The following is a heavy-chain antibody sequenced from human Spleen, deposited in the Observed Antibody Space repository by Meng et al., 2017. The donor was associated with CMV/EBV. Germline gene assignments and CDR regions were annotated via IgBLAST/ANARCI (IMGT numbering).Heavy chain of an antibody. CDR3: ARWRPRIDY. V-gene: IGHV3-7*01. CDR1: GFTSSSFW. CDR2: IKQDGSEK. Sequence: GESLKISCAASGFTSSSFWMSWVRQAPGKGLEWVANIKQDGSEKYYVDSVKGRFTISRDNAKNSLYLQMNSLRVEDTAVYYCARWRPRIDYWGQGTLVTVSS. D-gene: IGHD3-3*01. J-gene: IGHJ4*02.